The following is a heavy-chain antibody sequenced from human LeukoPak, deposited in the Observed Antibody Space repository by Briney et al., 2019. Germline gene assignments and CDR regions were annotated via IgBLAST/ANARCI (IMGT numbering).Heavy chain of an antibody. CDR1: GASISSYY. CDR2: IYYSGST. CDR3: ARRGGSSSWYQYYFDY. Sequence: SETLSLTCTVSGASISSYYWSWIRQPPGKGLEWIGYIYYSGSTNYNPSLKSRVTISVDTSKNQFSLKLSSVTAADTAVYYCARRGGSSSWYQYYFDYWGQGTLVTVSS. J-gene: IGHJ4*02. D-gene: IGHD6-13*01. V-gene: IGHV4-59*12.